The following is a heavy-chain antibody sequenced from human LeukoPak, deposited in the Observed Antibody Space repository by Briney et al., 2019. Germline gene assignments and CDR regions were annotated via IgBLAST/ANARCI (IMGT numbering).Heavy chain of an antibody. CDR3: AKWAYYYDSSGFDY. CDR1: GFTFSSYG. J-gene: IGHJ4*02. Sequence: GGSLRLPCAASGFTFSSYGMHWVRQAPGKGLEWVAVISYDGSNKYYADSVKGRFTISRDNSKNTLYLQMNSLRAEDTAVYYCAKWAYYYDSSGFDYWGQGTLVTVSS. CDR2: ISYDGSNK. V-gene: IGHV3-30*18. D-gene: IGHD3-22*01.